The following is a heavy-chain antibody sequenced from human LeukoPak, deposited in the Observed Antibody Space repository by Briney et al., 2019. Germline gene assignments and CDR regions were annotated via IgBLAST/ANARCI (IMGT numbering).Heavy chain of an antibody. CDR2: IYPGDSDT. V-gene: IGHV5-51*01. Sequence: PGESLKISCKGSGYSFTNYWIGWVRQMPGKGLEWMGIIYPGDSDTRYSPSFQGQVTISADKYISTAYLQWSSLEASDTAMYYCARQREGSYASGSYPLKHWGQGTLVTVSS. CDR1: GYSFTNYW. D-gene: IGHD3-10*01. J-gene: IGHJ1*01. CDR3: ARQREGSYASGSYPLKH.